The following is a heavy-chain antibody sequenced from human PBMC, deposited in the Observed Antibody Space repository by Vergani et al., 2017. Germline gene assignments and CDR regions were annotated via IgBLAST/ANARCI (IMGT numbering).Heavy chain of an antibody. D-gene: IGHD5-24*01. Sequence: QVQLVQSGAEVKKPGSSVKVSCKASGGTFSSYAISWVRQAPGQGLEWMGGIIPIFGTPNYAQKFQGRVTITADESTSTAYMELSSLRSEDTAVYYCARDRGGDGYNYFRYFDLWGRGTLVTVSS. CDR2: IIPIFGTP. J-gene: IGHJ2*01. CDR3: ARDRGGDGYNYFRYFDL. CDR1: GGTFSSYA. V-gene: IGHV1-69*01.